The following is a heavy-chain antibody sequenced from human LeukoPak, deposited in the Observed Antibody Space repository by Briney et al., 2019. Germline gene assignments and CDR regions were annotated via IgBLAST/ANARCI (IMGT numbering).Heavy chain of an antibody. J-gene: IGHJ4*02. CDR1: GFIFSGYG. V-gene: IGHV3-30*02. Sequence: GGSLRLSCAASGFIFSGYGMHWVRQAPGRGLQWVTFIRYEGSNKYYADSVKGRFTISRDNSKNTLYLQMNSLRVEDTAVYYCAKESDVTAAGIDYWGQGTLVTVSS. D-gene: IGHD6-13*01. CDR3: AKESDVTAAGIDY. CDR2: IRYEGSNK.